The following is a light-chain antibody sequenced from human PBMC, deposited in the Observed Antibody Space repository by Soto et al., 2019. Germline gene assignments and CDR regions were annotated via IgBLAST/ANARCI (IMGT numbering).Light chain of an antibody. CDR2: GNS. Sequence: VLTQPPSVSGAPGQRVTLSCTGSSSNIGAGYDVHWYQQLPGTAPKLLIYGNSNRPSGVPDRFSGSKSGTSASLAITGLQAEDGADYYCQSYDSSLSAVVFGGGTKLTVL. V-gene: IGLV1-40*01. CDR3: QSYDSSLSAVV. J-gene: IGLJ2*01. CDR1: SSNIGAGYD.